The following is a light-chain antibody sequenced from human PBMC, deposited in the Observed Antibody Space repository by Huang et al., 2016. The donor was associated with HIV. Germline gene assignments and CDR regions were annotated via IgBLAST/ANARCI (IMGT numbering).Light chain of an antibody. V-gene: IGKV1-39*01. Sequence: DIQVTQSPSSLPASVGDRVTITCRSSQSISIYLNWYQQKPGKAPKLLIYAASSLQSGVPSRFSVSGSGTDFTLTISSLQPEDYATYYCQQSYGTLWTFGQGTKVEIK. J-gene: IGKJ1*01. CDR1: QSISIY. CDR3: QQSYGTLWT. CDR2: AAS.